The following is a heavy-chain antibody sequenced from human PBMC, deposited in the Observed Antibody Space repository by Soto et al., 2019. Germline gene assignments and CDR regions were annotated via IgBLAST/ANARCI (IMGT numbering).Heavy chain of an antibody. Sequence: ASVKVSCKASGYTFTSYAMHWVRQAPGQRLEWMGWINAGNGNTKYSQKFQGRVTITRDTSASTAYMELSSLKASDTAMYYCARPMGSIAAAGDYWGQGTLVTVSS. V-gene: IGHV1-3*01. D-gene: IGHD6-13*01. CDR1: GYTFTSYA. CDR3: ARPMGSIAAAGDY. J-gene: IGHJ4*02. CDR2: INAGNGNT.